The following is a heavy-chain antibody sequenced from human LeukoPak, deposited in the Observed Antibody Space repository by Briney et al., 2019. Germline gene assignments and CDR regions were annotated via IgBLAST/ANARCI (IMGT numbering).Heavy chain of an antibody. J-gene: IGHJ4*02. CDR1: GGSISGSCCY. Sequence: PSETLSLTCTVSGGSISGSCCYWGWIRQTPGKDLEWIGSTSYSGSTHYNPSFKSRVTVSVDTSKNQFFLNLSSVTAAGTAVYYCSRTTGDSAIIAAHWGQGTLVTVSS. D-gene: IGHD3-16*01. CDR3: SRTTGDSAIIAAH. V-gene: IGHV4-39*01. CDR2: TSYSGST.